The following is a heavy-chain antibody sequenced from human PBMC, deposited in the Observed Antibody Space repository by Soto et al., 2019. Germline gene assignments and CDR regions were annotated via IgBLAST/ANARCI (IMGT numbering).Heavy chain of an antibody. Sequence: PSQTLSLTCAISGDSVSSNSAAWNGIMQSPSRGLEWLGRTYYRSKWYNDYAVSVKSRITINPDTSKNQFSLQLNSVTPEDTAVYYCARGAYSSSWYVGVGGEYYGMDVWGQGTMVTVSS. CDR2: TYYRSKWYN. J-gene: IGHJ6*02. V-gene: IGHV6-1*01. CDR3: ARGAYSSSWYVGVGGEYYGMDV. CDR1: GDSVSSNSAA. D-gene: IGHD6-13*01.